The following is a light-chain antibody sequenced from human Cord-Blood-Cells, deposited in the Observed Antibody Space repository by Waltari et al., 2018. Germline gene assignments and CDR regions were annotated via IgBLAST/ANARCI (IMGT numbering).Light chain of an antibody. Sequence: QSALTQPRSVSGSPGQSVTISCTGTSSDVGGYNYVSWYQQHPGKAPKLMIYDFRRRPSGVPDRFPGSKSGNTASLTISGLQAEDEADYYCCSYAGSYTLVFGGGTKLTVL. V-gene: IGLV2-11*01. CDR3: CSYAGSYTLV. CDR2: DFR. CDR1: SSDVGGYNY. J-gene: IGLJ3*02.